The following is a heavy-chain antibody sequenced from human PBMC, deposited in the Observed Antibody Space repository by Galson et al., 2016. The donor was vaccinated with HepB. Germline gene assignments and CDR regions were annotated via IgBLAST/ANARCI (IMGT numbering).Heavy chain of an antibody. V-gene: IGHV3-7*01. CDR3: ASWWQTPASCFDY. Sequence: SLRLSCAASGFTFRSDWITWVRQAPGKGLEWVANIKQDGSGKYYVDSVKGRFTLSRDNAKNSLYLQMNSVRAGDTAVYYCASWWQTPASCFDYWGQGTRVTVSS. CDR1: GFTFRSDW. CDR2: IKQDGSGK. J-gene: IGHJ4*02. D-gene: IGHD2-8*02.